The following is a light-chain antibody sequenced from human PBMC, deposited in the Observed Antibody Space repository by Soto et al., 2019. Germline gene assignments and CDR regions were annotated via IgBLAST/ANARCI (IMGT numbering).Light chain of an antibody. CDR3: QQSYSTTWT. CDR2: AAS. J-gene: IGKJ1*01. CDR1: QSISSY. Sequence: DIQMTQSPSSLSASVVERVTITFRASQSISSYLNWYQQKPGKAPKLLIYAASSLQSGVPSRFSGSGSETHFTLTISSLQPEDFATYSCQQSYSTTWTFGQGTKVDIK. V-gene: IGKV1-39*01.